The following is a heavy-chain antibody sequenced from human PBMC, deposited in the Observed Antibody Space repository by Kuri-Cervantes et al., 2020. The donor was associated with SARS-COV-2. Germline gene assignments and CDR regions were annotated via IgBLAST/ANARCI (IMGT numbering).Heavy chain of an antibody. CDR3: VKGSSSWYDFWFDP. Sequence: GGSLRLSCSASGFTFSSYAMHWVRQAPWKGLEYVSAISSNGGSTYYADSVKGRFTISRDNSKNTLYLQMSSLRAEDTAVYYCVKGSSSWYDFWFDPWGQGTLVTVSS. CDR2: ISSNGGST. J-gene: IGHJ5*02. V-gene: IGHV3-64D*08. CDR1: GFTFSSYA. D-gene: IGHD6-13*01.